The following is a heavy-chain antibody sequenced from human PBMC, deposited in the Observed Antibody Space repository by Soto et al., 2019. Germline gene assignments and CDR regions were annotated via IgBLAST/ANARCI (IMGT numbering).Heavy chain of an antibody. V-gene: IGHV3-74*01. CDR2: INSDGSST. CDR1: GFTFSSYW. CDR3: ARTDIVATIDAFEI. Sequence: PGGSLRLSCATSGFTFSSYWMNWVRQATGKGLVWVSRINSDGSSTSYADSVKGRFTISSDNAKNTLYLHMNSLRAVDTAVFYCARTDIVATIDAFEIWGQGTMVTVSS. J-gene: IGHJ3*02. D-gene: IGHD5-12*01.